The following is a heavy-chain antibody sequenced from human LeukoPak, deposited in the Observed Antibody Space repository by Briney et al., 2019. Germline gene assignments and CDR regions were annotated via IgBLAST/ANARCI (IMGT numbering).Heavy chain of an antibody. J-gene: IGHJ4*02. Sequence: RGSLRLSRAASGFTLTIYWMHWVCQAPRKRLGCVSRINTEGSRTSYADSVKGRLTISRDNAKNSMYMQMNRLRAEDTAVYYCVKIAARPSFNPGDYGFDYWGQGTLVTVSS. CDR3: VKIAARPSFNPGDYGFDY. D-gene: IGHD6-6*01. CDR2: INTEGSRT. V-gene: IGHV3-74*01. CDR1: GFTLTIYW.